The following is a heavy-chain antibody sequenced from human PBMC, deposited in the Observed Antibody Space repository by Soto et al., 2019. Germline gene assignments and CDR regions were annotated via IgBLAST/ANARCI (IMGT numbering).Heavy chain of an antibody. J-gene: IGHJ4*02. V-gene: IGHV3-30*18. Sequence: HPGGSLRLSCAASGFTFSSYGMHWVRQAPGKGLEWVAVISYDGSNKYYADSVKGRFTISRDNSKNTLYLQMNSLRAEDTAVYYCAKGHSSSWYVSPHYFDYWGQGT. CDR2: ISYDGSNK. CDR1: GFTFSSYG. D-gene: IGHD6-13*01. CDR3: AKGHSSSWYVSPHYFDY.